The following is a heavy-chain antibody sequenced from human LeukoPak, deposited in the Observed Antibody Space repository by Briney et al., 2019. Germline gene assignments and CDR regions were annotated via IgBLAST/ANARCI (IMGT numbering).Heavy chain of an antibody. J-gene: IGHJ5*02. V-gene: IGHV4-39*01. CDR1: GGSISSSSYY. CDR2: IYYSGST. Sequence: MTSETLSLTCTVSGGSISSSSYYWGWIRQPPGKGLEWIGSIYYSGSTYYNPSLKSRVTISVDTSKNQFSLKLSSVTAADTAVYYCAIYSSSWPMVGPWGQGTLVTVSS. CDR3: AIYSSSWPMVGP. D-gene: IGHD6-13*01.